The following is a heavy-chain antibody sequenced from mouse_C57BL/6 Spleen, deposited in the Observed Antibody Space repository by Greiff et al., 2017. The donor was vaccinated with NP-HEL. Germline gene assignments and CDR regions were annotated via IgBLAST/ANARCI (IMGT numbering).Heavy chain of an antibody. CDR2: IDPSDGNT. CDR1: GYTFTSYW. V-gene: IGHV1-69*01. D-gene: IGHD1-1*01. Sequence: QVQLQQSGAELAMPGASVKLSCKASGYTFTSYWMHWVKQRPGQGLEWIGEIDPSDGNTYYNQKFKGKSTLTVDKSSSTAYMQLSSLTSEDSAVYYCARDYGSSRGYFDVWGTGTTVTVSS. CDR3: ARDYGSSRGYFDV. J-gene: IGHJ1*03.